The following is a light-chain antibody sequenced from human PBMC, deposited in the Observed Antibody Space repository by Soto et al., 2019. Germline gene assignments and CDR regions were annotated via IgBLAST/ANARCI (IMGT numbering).Light chain of an antibody. CDR3: QHYNDWPLT. CDR1: QSVSSY. CDR2: DAS. Sequence: EIVLTQSPATLTLSPGERATLSCRASQSVSSYLAWYQQKPGQAPRLLIYDASNRATGIPARFSGSRSGTEFTLTISSLQSEDFAVYYCQHYNDWPLTFGGGTKVDIK. J-gene: IGKJ4*01. V-gene: IGKV3-11*01.